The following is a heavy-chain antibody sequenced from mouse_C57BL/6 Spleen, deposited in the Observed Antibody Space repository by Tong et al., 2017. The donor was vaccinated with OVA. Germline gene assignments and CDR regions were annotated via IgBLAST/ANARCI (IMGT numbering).Heavy chain of an antibody. Sequence: EVQLQESGGGLVKPGGSLKLSCAASGFTFSSYGMSWVRQTPDKRLEWVATISSGGSYTYYPDSVKGRFTISRDNAKNTLYLQMSSLKSEDTAMYYCARHHYGNYWYFDVWGAGTTVTVSS. CDR1: GFTFSSYG. J-gene: IGHJ1*01. CDR2: ISSGGSYT. V-gene: IGHV5-6*01. D-gene: IGHD2-1*01. CDR3: ARHHYGNYWYFDV.